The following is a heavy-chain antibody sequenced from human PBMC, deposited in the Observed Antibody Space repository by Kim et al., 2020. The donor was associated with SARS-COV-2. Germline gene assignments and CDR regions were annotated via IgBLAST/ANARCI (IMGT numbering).Heavy chain of an antibody. V-gene: IGHV4-39*01. D-gene: IGHD6-19*01. Sequence: SETLSLTCNVSGGSITSTYYYWGWIRQPPGKGLEWIGSVYYTGSTYYNPSLKSRVAISVDTSKNQFSLKLTSVTAADTAVYYCARPYTSGTYDNWGQVT. CDR3: ARPYTSGTYDN. CDR2: VYYTGST. J-gene: IGHJ4*02. CDR1: GGSITSTYYY.